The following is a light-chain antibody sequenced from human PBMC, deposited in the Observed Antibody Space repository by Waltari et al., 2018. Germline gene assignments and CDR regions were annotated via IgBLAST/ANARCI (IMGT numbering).Light chain of an antibody. CDR1: TRDFGTYYL. Sequence: QSALTQPASGAGSPGQSSHISCTGTTRDFGTYYLGSWYQHHPDKAPKLIIYEGHKRPSGVSNRFSGSKSGTTASLTISGLQAEDEADYYCCSFAAASILVFGGGTKLTVL. J-gene: IGLJ3*02. CDR2: EGH. CDR3: CSFAAASILV. V-gene: IGLV2-23*01.